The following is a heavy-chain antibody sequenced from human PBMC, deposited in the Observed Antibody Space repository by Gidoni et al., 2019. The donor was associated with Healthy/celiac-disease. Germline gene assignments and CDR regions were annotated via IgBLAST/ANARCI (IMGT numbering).Heavy chain of an antibody. D-gene: IGHD2-15*01. Sequence: QVQLQDSVPGLVTPSRTLSLTCAVSAASISSSNWWSWVRQPPGKGLEWIGEIYHSGSTNYNPSLKSRVTISVDKSKNQFSLKLSSVTAADTAVYYWARDSGGWSKTDAFDIWGQGTMVTVSS. J-gene: IGHJ3*02. CDR3: ARDSGGWSKTDAFDI. CDR1: AASISSSNW. V-gene: IGHV4-4*02. CDR2: IYHSGST.